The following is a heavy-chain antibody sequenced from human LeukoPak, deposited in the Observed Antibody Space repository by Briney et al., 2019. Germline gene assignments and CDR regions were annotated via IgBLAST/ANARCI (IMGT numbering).Heavy chain of an antibody. D-gene: IGHD2-15*01. CDR2: ITSSGTT. J-gene: IGHJ5*02. Sequence: GGSLRLSCAASGFTFSTYDMNWVRQAPGKGLECVSYITSSGTTYYADSVRGRFTISRDNAKNSLYLQMNSLRAEDTAVYYCAGEYSTGFDPWGQGTLVTVSS. CDR3: AGEYSTGFDP. V-gene: IGHV3-48*03. CDR1: GFTFSTYD.